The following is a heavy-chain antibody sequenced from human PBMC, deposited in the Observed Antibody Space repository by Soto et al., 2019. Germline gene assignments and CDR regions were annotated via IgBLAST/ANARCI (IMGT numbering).Heavy chain of an antibody. Sequence: GGSLRLSCAASGFTFSSYAMSWVRQAPGKGLEWVSAISGSGGSTYYADSVKGQFTISRDNSKSTLYLQMNSLRAEDTAVYYCAKTRLDAVVVIRPGYFDYWGQGILVTVSS. J-gene: IGHJ4*02. CDR2: ISGSGGST. CDR1: GFTFSSYA. D-gene: IGHD3-22*01. V-gene: IGHV3-23*01. CDR3: AKTRLDAVVVIRPGYFDY.